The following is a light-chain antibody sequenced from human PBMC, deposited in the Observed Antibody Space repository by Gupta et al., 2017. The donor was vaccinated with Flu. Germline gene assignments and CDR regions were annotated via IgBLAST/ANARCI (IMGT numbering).Light chain of an antibody. CDR2: STN. CDR3: VLYMGSGISYV. CDR1: PGSVSTNHY. V-gene: IGLV8-61*01. Sequence: QTVVTQEPSFSVSPGETVRRTCGSSPGSVSTNHYPSWFQQTPGQAPRTLIYSTNTRSSGVPDRFSGSILGSKAALTITGAQPDDESDYYCVLYMGSGISYVFGTGTKVTVL. J-gene: IGLJ1*01.